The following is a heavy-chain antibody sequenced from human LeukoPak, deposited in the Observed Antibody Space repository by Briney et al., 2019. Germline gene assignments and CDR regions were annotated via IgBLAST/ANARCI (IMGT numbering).Heavy chain of an antibody. J-gene: IGHJ4*02. D-gene: IGHD3-16*01. V-gene: IGHV3-48*03. CDR1: GFTFSSYG. Sequence: GGSLRLSCAASGFTFSSYGMNWVRQAPGKGLEWVSYISSSGSTIYYADSVKGRFTISRDNAKNSLYPQMNSLRAEDTAVYYCASQGELPSFDYWGQGTLVTVSP. CDR2: ISSSGSTI. CDR3: ASQGELPSFDY.